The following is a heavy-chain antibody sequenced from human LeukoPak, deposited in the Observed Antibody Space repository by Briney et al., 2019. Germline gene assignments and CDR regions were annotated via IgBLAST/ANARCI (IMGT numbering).Heavy chain of an antibody. J-gene: IGHJ4*02. CDR1: GFSFSDHY. CDR3: ARLRGYSYGLDY. CDR2: ISSSRSFT. D-gene: IGHD5-18*01. V-gene: IGHV3-11*03. Sequence: PGGSLRLSCAASGFSFSDHYMSWIRQAPGKGLEWVSFISSSRSFTNYADSVKGRFTISRGTAKNSLYLQMNSLRAEDTAVYYCARLRGYSYGLDYWGQGILVTVSS.